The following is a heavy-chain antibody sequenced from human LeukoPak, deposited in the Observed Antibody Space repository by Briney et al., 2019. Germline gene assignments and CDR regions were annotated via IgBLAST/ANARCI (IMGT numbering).Heavy chain of an antibody. CDR1: GFTFSSYA. D-gene: IGHD3-3*01. V-gene: IGHV3-23*01. CDR2: ISGSGGST. Sequence: GGSLRLSCAASGFTFSSYAMSWVRQAPGKGLEWVSAISGSGGSTYYADSVKGRFTISSDNSKNTLYLQMNSLRAEDTAVYYCAGDFWSGYYRINAFDIWGQGTMVTVSS. CDR3: AGDFWSGYYRINAFDI. J-gene: IGHJ3*02.